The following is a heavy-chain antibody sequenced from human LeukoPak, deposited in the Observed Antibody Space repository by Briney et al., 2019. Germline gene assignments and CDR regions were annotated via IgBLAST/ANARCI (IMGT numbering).Heavy chain of an antibody. CDR1: GFTFNNYG. Sequence: GGPLRLSCAASGFTFNNYGMHWVRQAPGKGLEWVAFIRYDGSNKYYAESVKGRFAISRDDSKNTLYLQMKSLRAEDTAVYYCAKPMTTVTPFDYWGQGTLVTVSS. CDR2: IRYDGSNK. CDR3: AKPMTTVTPFDY. D-gene: IGHD4-17*01. V-gene: IGHV3-30*02. J-gene: IGHJ4*02.